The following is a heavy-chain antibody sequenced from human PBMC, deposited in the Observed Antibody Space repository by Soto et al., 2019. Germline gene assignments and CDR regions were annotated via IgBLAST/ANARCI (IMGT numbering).Heavy chain of an antibody. V-gene: IGHV1-18*01. J-gene: IGHJ6*03. D-gene: IGHD2-15*01. CDR1: GYTFTSYG. CDR2: ISAYNGNT. Sequence: QVQLVQSGAEVKKPGASVKVSCKASGYTFTSYGISWVRQAPGQGLEWMGWISAYNGNTNYAQKLQGRVTITTDTSTSTAYMELRSLRSDDTAVYYCARVGVGYCSGGSCYEDYYYYYMDVWGKGTTVTVSS. CDR3: ARVGVGYCSGGSCYEDYYYYYMDV.